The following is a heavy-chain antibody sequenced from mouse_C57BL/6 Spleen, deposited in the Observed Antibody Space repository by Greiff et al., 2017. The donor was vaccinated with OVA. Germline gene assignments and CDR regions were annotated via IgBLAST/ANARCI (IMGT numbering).Heavy chain of an antibody. CDR3: ARGGGYDYDAGAWFAY. Sequence: QVQLQQSGAELARPGASVKMSCKASGYTFTSYTMHWVKQRPGQGLEWIGYINPSSGYTKYNQKFKDKATLTADKSASTAYMQLSSLTSEDSAGYYCARGGGYDYDAGAWFAYWGQGTLVTVSA. CDR1: GYTFTSYT. J-gene: IGHJ3*01. CDR2: INPSSGYT. V-gene: IGHV1-4*01. D-gene: IGHD2-4*01.